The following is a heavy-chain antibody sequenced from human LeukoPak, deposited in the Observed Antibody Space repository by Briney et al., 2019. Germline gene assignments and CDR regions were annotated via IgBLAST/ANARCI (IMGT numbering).Heavy chain of an antibody. D-gene: IGHD3-22*01. CDR1: GYSFTIYG. V-gene: IGHV1-18*01. CDR3: ARGPHYYDSSGYYLTFDY. Sequence: ASVKVTCKASGYSFTIYGISLVRQGPGQGLEWMGCIIAYNGNTNYAQKLQGRVTITPNTSTSTAYKELRSLTSDDTAVYYCARGPHYYDSSGYYLTFDYWSQGTLVTVSS. J-gene: IGHJ4*02. CDR2: IIAYNGNT.